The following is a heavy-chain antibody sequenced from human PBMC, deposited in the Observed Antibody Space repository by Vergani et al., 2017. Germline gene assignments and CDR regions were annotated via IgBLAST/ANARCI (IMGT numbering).Heavy chain of an antibody. V-gene: IGHV4-39*01. Sequence: QLQLQESGPGLVKPSETLSLTCTVSGGSISSSSYYWGWIRQPPGKGLEWIGSIYYSGSTYYNPSLKSRVTISVDTSKNQFSLKLSSVTAADTAVYYCARAGAYSNYERGHVYYYMDVWGKGTTVTVSS. J-gene: IGHJ6*03. CDR1: GGSISSSSYY. D-gene: IGHD4-11*01. CDR3: ARAGAYSNYERGHVYYYMDV. CDR2: IYYSGST.